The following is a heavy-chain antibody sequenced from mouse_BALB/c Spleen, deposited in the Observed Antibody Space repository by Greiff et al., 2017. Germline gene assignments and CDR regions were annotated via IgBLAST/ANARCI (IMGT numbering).Heavy chain of an antibody. J-gene: IGHJ3*01. V-gene: IGHV3-6*02. Sequence: EVQLQESGLGLVKPSQSLSLTCSVTGYSITSGYYWNWIRQFPGNKLEWMGYISYDGSNNYNPSLKNRISITRDTSKNQFFLKLNSVTTEDTATYYCARASSGAWFAYWGQGTLVTVSA. D-gene: IGHD3-1*01. CDR2: ISYDGSN. CDR1: GYSITSGYY. CDR3: ARASSGAWFAY.